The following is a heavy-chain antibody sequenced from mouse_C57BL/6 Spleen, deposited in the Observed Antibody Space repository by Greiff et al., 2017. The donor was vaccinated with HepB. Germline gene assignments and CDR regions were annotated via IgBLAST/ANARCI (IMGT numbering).Heavy chain of an antibody. V-gene: IGHV1-52*01. CDR2: IDPTDSET. CDR3: ARVGDYYGTPWFAY. CDR1: GYTFTSYW. Sequence: QVQLQQPGAELVRPGSSVKLSCKASGYTFTSYWMHWVKQRPIQGLEWIGNIDPTDSETHYNQKFKDKATLTVDKSSSTAYMQLSSLTSEDSAVYYCARVGDYYGTPWFAYWGQGTLVTVSA. J-gene: IGHJ3*01. D-gene: IGHD1-1*01.